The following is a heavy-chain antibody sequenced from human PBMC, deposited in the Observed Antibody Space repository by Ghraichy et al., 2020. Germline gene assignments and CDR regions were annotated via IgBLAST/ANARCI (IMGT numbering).Heavy chain of an antibody. D-gene: IGHD6-19*01. CDR3: ARGGSYGQWLVQLI. Sequence: ESLNISCTVSGGSISSHYWSWIRQPPGKGLEWIGYIYYSGNTNYNPSLKSRVTISVDTSKNQFSLNLSSVTTADTAVYYCARGGSYGQWLVQLIWGQGTMVPV. CDR2: IYYSGNT. CDR1: GGSISSHY. J-gene: IGHJ3*02. V-gene: IGHV4-59*11.